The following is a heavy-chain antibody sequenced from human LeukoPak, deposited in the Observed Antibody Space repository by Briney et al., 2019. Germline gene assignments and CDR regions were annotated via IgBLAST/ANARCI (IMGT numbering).Heavy chain of an antibody. D-gene: IGHD3-16*02. CDR3: ARRTFGGVIAY. V-gene: IGHV4-38-2*02. CDR2: IYNSGST. CDR1: GYSISSGYY. J-gene: IGHJ4*02. Sequence: SETLSLTCTVSGYSISSGYYWGWIRQPPGKGLEWIGSIYNSGSTYYNPSLKSRVTISVDTSKNQFSLKLSSVTAADTALYYCARRTFGGVIAYWGQGTLVTVSS.